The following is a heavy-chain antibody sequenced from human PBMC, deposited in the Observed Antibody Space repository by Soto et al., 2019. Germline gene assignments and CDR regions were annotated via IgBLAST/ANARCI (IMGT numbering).Heavy chain of an antibody. D-gene: IGHD1-26*01. CDR3: AKNFRWELRGSFDY. V-gene: IGHV3-30*18. J-gene: IGHJ4*02. CDR1: GFTFSSYG. Sequence: QVQLVESGGGVVQSGRSLRLSCAASGFTFSSYGMHWVRQAPGKGLEWVAVISYDGSNKYYADSVKGRFTISRDNSKNTLYLQMNSLRAEDTAVYYCAKNFRWELRGSFDYWGQGTLVTVSS. CDR2: ISYDGSNK.